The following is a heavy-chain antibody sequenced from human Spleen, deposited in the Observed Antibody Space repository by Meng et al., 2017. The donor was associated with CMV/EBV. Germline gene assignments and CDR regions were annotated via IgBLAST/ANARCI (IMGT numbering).Heavy chain of an antibody. CDR1: GGSISSAEYF. CDR3: ARVTELIGYYDSSGYYNYYFDY. V-gene: IGHV4-39*01. D-gene: IGHD3-22*01. CDR2: VYYSGST. J-gene: IGHJ4*02. Sequence: SETLSLTCTVSGGSISSAEYFWDWIRQPPGKGLEWIATVYYSGSTYYNPSLKSRVSISVDTSKNQFSLKLTSVTAADTAVYYCARVTELIGYYDSSGYYNYYFDYWGQGTLVTVSS.